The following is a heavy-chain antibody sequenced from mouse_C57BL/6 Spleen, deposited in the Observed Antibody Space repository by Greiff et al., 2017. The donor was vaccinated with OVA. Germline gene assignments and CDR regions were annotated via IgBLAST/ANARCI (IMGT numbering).Heavy chain of an antibody. V-gene: IGHV1-64*01. CDR3: ARATVGAERYFDV. D-gene: IGHD6-1*01. CDR2: IHPNSGST. Sequence: VQLQQPGAELVKPGAPVKLSCKASGYTFTSYWMHWVKQRPGQGLEWIGVIHPNSGSTNYNEKFKSKATLTVDKSSSTAYMQLSSLTSEDSAVYNCARATVGAERYFDVWGTGATVTVSS. CDR1: GYTFTSYW. J-gene: IGHJ1*03.